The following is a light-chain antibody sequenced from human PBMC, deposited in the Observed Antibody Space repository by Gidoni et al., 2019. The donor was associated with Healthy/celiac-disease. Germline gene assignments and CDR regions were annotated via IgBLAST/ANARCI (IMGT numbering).Light chain of an antibody. CDR2: AAS. V-gene: IGKV1-39*01. CDR1: QSISSY. Sequence: DIQMTQSPSSLSASVGDRVTITCRASQSISSYLNWYQQKPGKAPKLLIYAASSLQSGVPSRFSGSGSGTDFTLTISSLQPEDFATYYCQQSYNTPWTFXQXTKVXIK. CDR3: QQSYNTPWT. J-gene: IGKJ1*01.